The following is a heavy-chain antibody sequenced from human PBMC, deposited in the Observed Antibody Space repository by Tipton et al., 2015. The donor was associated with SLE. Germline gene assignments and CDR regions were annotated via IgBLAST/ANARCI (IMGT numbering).Heavy chain of an antibody. CDR3: AKDAQSCSGDSCQFFQH. Sequence: ALRLSCAASGFTFSSYGMHWVRQAPGKGLEWVAFIRYDGSNKYYADSVKGRFTISRDNSKNTLYLQMNSLRAEDTAVYYCAKDAQSCSGDSCQFFQHWCQGTLVTVSS. D-gene: IGHD2-15*01. V-gene: IGHV3-30*02. J-gene: IGHJ1*01. CDR2: IRYDGSNK. CDR1: GFTFSSYG.